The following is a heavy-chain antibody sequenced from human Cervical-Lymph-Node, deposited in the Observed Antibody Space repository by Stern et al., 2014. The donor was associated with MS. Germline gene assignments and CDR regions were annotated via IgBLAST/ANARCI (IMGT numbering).Heavy chain of an antibody. V-gene: IGHV5-51*03. D-gene: IGHD4-23*01. CDR3: ARLRGLGGLRY. CDR2: IYPGDSDT. CDR1: GYDFSRYW. Sequence: VQLGESGAEVKRPGESLNISCQGLGYDFSRYWIGWVRQKPGKGLEWMGIIYPGDSDTRYSPSFRGQVPISADKSHTTAYLQWSSLKASDTAIYYCARLRGLGGLRYWGQGTLLSVSS. J-gene: IGHJ4*02.